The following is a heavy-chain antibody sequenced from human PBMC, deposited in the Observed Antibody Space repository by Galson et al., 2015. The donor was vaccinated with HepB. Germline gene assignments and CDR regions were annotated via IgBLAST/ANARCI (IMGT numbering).Heavy chain of an antibody. CDR2: INPNSGGT. CDR3: ARSSGSSSDWYFDL. Sequence: SVKVSCKASGYTFTGYYMHWVRQAPGQGLEWMGWINPNSGGTNYAQKFQGWVTMTRDTSISTAYMELSRLRSDDTAVYYCARSSGSSSDWYFDLWGRGTLATVSS. J-gene: IGHJ2*01. D-gene: IGHD6-6*01. CDR1: GYTFTGYY. V-gene: IGHV1-2*04.